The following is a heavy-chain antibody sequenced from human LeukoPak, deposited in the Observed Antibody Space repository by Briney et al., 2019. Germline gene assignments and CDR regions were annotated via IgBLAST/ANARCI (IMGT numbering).Heavy chain of an antibody. CDR1: GGSISSYY. Sequence: SETLSLTCTVSGGSISSYYWSWIRQPPGKGLEWIGYIYYSGSTNYNPSLKSRVTISVDTSKNQFSLKLSSVTAADTAVYYCARVLCSGGSRYHYYYMDVWGKGTTVTISS. J-gene: IGHJ6*03. CDR3: ARVLCSGGSRYHYYYMDV. D-gene: IGHD2-15*01. V-gene: IGHV4-59*01. CDR2: IYYSGST.